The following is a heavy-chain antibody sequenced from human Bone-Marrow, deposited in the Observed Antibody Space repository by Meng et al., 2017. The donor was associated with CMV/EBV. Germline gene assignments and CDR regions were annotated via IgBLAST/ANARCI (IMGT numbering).Heavy chain of an antibody. Sequence: QGQLVQTGAELREPGASGKVSCKASGDTFTDYYMHWVRQAPGQGLEWMGCINPNSGDTNYAQKFQGRVTMTRDTSISTAYMELSRLRSDDTAVYYCTRDAHLTTVTPNWFDPWGQGTLVTVSS. D-gene: IGHD4-17*01. V-gene: IGHV1-2*02. CDR1: GDTFTDYY. CDR3: TRDAHLTTVTPNWFDP. CDR2: INPNSGDT. J-gene: IGHJ5*02.